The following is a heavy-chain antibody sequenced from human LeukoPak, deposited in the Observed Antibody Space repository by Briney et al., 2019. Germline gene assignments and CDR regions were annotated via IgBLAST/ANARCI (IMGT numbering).Heavy chain of an antibody. CDR2: IYYSGST. Sequence: PSETLSLTCTVSGGSISSYYWSWLRQPPGKGLEGIGYIYYSGSTNYNPSLTSRGDISVDTTKTQFSLKLSSVTAADTAVYYCAREKDYGDYADWFDPWGQGTLVTVSS. CDR1: GGSISSYY. J-gene: IGHJ5*02. D-gene: IGHD4-17*01. CDR3: AREKDYGDYADWFDP. V-gene: IGHV4-59*01.